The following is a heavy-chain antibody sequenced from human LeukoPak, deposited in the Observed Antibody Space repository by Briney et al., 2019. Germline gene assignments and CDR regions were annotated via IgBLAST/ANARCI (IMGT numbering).Heavy chain of an antibody. CDR1: GFTFSGYS. D-gene: IGHD4-17*01. V-gene: IGHV3-21*01. CDR3: ARAGGSTVSHSDY. CDR2: ISSSTSYI. J-gene: IGHJ4*02. Sequence: PGGSLRFSCAASGFTFSGYSMNWIRQAPGKGLEWVSSISSSTSYIYYADSVKGRFTISKDNAKNSLYLQMNSLRAEDTAVYYCARAGGSTVSHSDYWGQGTLVTVSS.